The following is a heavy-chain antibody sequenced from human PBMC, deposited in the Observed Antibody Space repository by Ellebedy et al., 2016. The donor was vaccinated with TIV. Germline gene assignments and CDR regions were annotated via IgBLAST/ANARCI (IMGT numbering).Heavy chain of an antibody. CDR2: IIPMLGIA. CDR3: ARWLAAAGEYYYYYYYMDV. D-gene: IGHD6-13*01. Sequence: AASVKVSCKASGGAFSSYTISWVRQAPGQGLEWMGGIIPMLGIAIYAQKFQGRVTITADKSTSTAYMELSTLRSEDTAVYYCARWLAAAGEYYYYYYYMDVWGKGTTVTVSS. J-gene: IGHJ6*03. CDR1: GGAFSSYT. V-gene: IGHV1-69*10.